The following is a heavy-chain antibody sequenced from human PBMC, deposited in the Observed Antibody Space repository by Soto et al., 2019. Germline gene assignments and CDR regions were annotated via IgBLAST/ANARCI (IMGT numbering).Heavy chain of an antibody. Sequence: GGSLRLSCAASGFTFSSYSMNWVRQAPGKGLEWVSSISSSSSYIYYADSVKGRFTISRDNAKNSLYLQMNSLRAEDTAVYYCARDRDYDSSGPIDHWGQGPLVTVSS. D-gene: IGHD3-22*01. V-gene: IGHV3-21*01. CDR1: GFTFSSYS. CDR3: ARDRDYDSSGPIDH. CDR2: ISSSSSYI. J-gene: IGHJ4*02.